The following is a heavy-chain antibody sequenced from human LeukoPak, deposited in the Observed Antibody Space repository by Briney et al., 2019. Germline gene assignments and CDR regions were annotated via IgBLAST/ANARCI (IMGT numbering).Heavy chain of an antibody. J-gene: IGHJ4*02. V-gene: IGHV3-30*18. D-gene: IGHD2/OR15-2a*01. Sequence: GRSLRLSCAASGFTFSSYGMHWVRQAPGKGLEWVAVISYDGSNKYYADSVKGRFTISGDNSKNTLYLQMNSLRAEDTAVYYCAKDRDNSLDYWGQGTLVTVSS. CDR1: GFTFSSYG. CDR2: ISYDGSNK. CDR3: AKDRDNSLDY.